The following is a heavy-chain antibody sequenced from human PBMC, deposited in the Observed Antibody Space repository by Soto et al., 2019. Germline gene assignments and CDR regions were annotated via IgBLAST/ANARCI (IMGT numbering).Heavy chain of an antibody. D-gene: IGHD4-17*01. V-gene: IGHV5-51*01. J-gene: IGHJ6*02. CDR2: IYPHDSDT. Sequence: GESLKISCKGSGYNFHTYWIAWVRQMPGKGLEWMGFIYPHDSDTRYSPSFRGQVTISADKSINTAYLQWTSLKASDAAIYFCARPTDYHYGMQVWGQGTTVTVSS. CDR1: GYNFHTYW. CDR3: ARPTDYHYGMQV.